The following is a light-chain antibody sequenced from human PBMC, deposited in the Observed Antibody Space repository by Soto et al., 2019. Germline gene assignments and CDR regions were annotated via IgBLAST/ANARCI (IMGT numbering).Light chain of an antibody. V-gene: IGKV3-20*01. Sequence: EIVLTQSPGTLSFSPGERATLTCRASQSVSSSYLAWFQQKPGQAPRLLIYGASSRATGITDRFSGSGSGTDFTLTISRLEPEDFAVYYCQQYGNAPFTFGAGTKVDIK. CDR2: GAS. CDR3: QQYGNAPFT. CDR1: QSVSSSY. J-gene: IGKJ3*01.